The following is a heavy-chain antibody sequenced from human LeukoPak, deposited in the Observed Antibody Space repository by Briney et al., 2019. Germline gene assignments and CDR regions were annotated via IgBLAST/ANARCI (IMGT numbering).Heavy chain of an antibody. J-gene: IGHJ3*02. D-gene: IGHD1-26*01. CDR1: GDSVSTASNA. Sequence: SQTLSLTCAISGDSVSTASNAWYWIRQSPSRGLEWLGRTYYNSKWYTDYAVSVSGRTTINPDTSRNQLSLQLSFVTPEDTAVYYCAGRPVGATRRNAFDIWGQGTMVTVSS. CDR3: AGRPVGATRRNAFDI. V-gene: IGHV6-1*01. CDR2: TYYNSKWYT.